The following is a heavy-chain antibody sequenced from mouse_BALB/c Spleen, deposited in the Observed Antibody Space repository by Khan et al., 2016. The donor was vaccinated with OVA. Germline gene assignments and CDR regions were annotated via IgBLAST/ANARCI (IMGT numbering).Heavy chain of an antibody. J-gene: IGHJ3*01. CDR3: ARELRLGGFAY. V-gene: IGHV2-6-7*01. CDR2: IWGDGST. Sequence: VQLKQSGPGLVAPSQSLSITCTVSGFSLTDYGVNWVRQPPGEGLEWLGTIWGDGSTDYNSAIKSRLSSNKDNSKSQVFLKMNSLQTDDTARYFCARELRLGGFAYWGQGTLVTVSA. D-gene: IGHD1-2*01. CDR1: GFSLTDYG.